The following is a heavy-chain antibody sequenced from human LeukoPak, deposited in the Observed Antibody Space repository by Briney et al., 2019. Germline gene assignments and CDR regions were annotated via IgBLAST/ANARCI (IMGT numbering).Heavy chain of an antibody. CDR2: ISGSGGST. J-gene: IGHJ6*03. V-gene: IGHV3-23*01. D-gene: IGHD3-10*01. Sequence: PGGSLRLSCAASGFTFSSYGMSWVRQAPGKGLEWVSAISGSGGSTYCADSVKGRFTISRDNSKNTLYLQMNSLRAEDTAVCYCAKEGVDYYYYYMDVWGKGTTVTISS. CDR1: GFTFSSYG. CDR3: AKEGVDYYYYYMDV.